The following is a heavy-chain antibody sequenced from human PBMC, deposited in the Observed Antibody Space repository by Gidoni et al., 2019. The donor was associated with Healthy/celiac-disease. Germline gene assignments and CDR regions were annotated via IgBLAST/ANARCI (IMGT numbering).Heavy chain of an antibody. V-gene: IGHV1-18*01. Sequence: QLQLVPSGPEVKKPGASAKVSCKASGYTFTSYGISWVRQAPGQGLEWMGWISAYNGNTNYAQKLQGRVTRTTDTSTSTAYMELRRLRSDDTAVYYCATNDLGYCSGGSCYSGYWGQGTLVTVSS. J-gene: IGHJ4*02. CDR3: ATNDLGYCSGGSCYSGY. D-gene: IGHD2-15*01. CDR2: ISAYNGNT. CDR1: GYTFTSYG.